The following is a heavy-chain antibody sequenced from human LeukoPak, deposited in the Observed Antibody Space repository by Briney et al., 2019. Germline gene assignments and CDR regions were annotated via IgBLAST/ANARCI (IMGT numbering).Heavy chain of an antibody. CDR1: GFTFSSYA. CDR3: AELGITMIGGV. CDR2: ISFDGTDA. Sequence: GGSLRLSCAASGFTFSSYAIHWVRQAPGKGLEWVAVISFDGTDAFYADSVKGRFTISRDNAKNSLYLQMNSLRAEDTAVYYCAELGITMIGGVWGKGTTVTISS. V-gene: IGHV3-30*04. J-gene: IGHJ6*04. D-gene: IGHD3-10*02.